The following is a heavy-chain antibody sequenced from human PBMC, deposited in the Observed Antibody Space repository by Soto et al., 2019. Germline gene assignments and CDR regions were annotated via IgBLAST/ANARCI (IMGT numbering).Heavy chain of an antibody. CDR3: AGGGGEREGSLMDV. Sequence: QVQLQESGPGLVQPSKTLSLTCTVSGGSLSSYYWSWIRQSPGKGLENLGYIYFSDSTNYNPPFKVQITKQGNPSRNRFFRTLSSMTAAATAVYYCAGGGGEREGSLMDVGGQGTTVTVSS. J-gene: IGHJ6*02. V-gene: IGHV4-4*09. CDR2: IYFSDST. D-gene: IGHD3-16*01. CDR1: GGSLSSYY.